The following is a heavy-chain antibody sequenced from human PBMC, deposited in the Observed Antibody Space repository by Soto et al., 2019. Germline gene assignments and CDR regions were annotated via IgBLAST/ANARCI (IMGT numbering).Heavy chain of an antibody. D-gene: IGHD2-15*01. CDR2: IYYSGST. CDR3: ARLLGVAANYYYYGMDV. J-gene: IGHJ6*02. CDR1: GVSISSYY. Sequence: SETLSLTCTVSGVSISSYYWSWIRQPPGKGLEWIGYIYYSGSTNYNPSLKSRVTISVDTSKNQFSLKLSSVTAADTAVYYCARLLGVAANYYYYGMDVWGQGTTVTVSS. V-gene: IGHV4-59*01.